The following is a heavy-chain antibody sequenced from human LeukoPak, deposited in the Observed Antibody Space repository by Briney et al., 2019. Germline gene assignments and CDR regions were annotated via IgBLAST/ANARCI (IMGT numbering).Heavy chain of an antibody. V-gene: IGHV4-34*01. CDR1: GGSFSGYY. CDR2: INHSGST. Sequence: TSETLSLTCAVYGGSFSGYYWSWIRQPPGKGLEWIGEINHSGSTNYNPSLKSRVTISVDTSKNQFSLKLSSVTAADTAVYYCARGRFGEPNDYWGQGTLVTVSS. J-gene: IGHJ4*02. D-gene: IGHD3-10*01. CDR3: ARGRFGEPNDY.